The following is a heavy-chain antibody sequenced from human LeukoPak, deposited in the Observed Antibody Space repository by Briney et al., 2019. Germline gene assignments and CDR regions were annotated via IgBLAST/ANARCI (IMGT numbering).Heavy chain of an antibody. V-gene: IGHV3-23*01. CDR3: AKVGLLGAFDI. D-gene: IGHD2-8*02. J-gene: IGHJ3*02. CDR2: INWNGGST. Sequence: GGSLRLSCAASGFTFSSYAMNWVRQAPGKGLEWVSGINWNGGSTGYADSVKGRFTISRDNSKNTLYLQMNSLRAEDTAVYYCAKVGLLGAFDIWGQGTMVTVSS. CDR1: GFTFSSYA.